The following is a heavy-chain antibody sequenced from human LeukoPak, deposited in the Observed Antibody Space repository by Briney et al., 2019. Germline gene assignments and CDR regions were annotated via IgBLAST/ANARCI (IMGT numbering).Heavy chain of an antibody. J-gene: IGHJ4*02. D-gene: IGHD2-15*01. CDR3: ARGLFDIVVGFPPNPYFDY. CDR2: ISAYNGNT. Sequence: ASVKVSCKASGYTFTSYGISWVRQAPGQGLEWMGWISAYNGNTNYAQKLQGRVTMTTDTSTSTAYMELRSLRSDDTAVYYCARGLFDIVVGFPPNPYFDYWGQGTLVTVSS. CDR1: GYTFTSYG. V-gene: IGHV1-18*01.